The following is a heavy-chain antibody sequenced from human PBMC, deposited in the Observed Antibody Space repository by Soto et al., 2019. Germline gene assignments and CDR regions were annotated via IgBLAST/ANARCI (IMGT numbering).Heavy chain of an antibody. V-gene: IGHV1-18*04. CDR1: GYTFTSYN. J-gene: IGHJ4*02. D-gene: IGHD4-17*01. Sequence: QVKLVQSGAEVKKPGASVKVSCKTSGYTFTSYNINWVRQAPGQGLEWLGWISAHSGDTKYIEKVQGRITMTTDTSTKTGYMELWSLTPDDTAVYFCARDYGATSPAYFDYWGQGTLVTVSS. CDR3: ARDYGATSPAYFDY. CDR2: ISAHSGDT.